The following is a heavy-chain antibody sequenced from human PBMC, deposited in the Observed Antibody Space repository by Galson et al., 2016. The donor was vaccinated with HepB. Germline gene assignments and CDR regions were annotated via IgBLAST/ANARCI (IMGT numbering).Heavy chain of an antibody. CDR2: INHSGNT. CDR1: GGSFSGYN. CDR3: AREVRWLVPFVQL. D-gene: IGHD6-19*01. J-gene: IGHJ1*01. V-gene: IGHV4-34*01. Sequence: SETLSLTCAVYGGSFSGYNWSLIRQSPGKGLEWIGKINHSGNTTYNPSLKSRVTISVDMSKKQFSLHLSSLTAADTAVYYCAREVRWLVPFVQLWGQGALVSVSS.